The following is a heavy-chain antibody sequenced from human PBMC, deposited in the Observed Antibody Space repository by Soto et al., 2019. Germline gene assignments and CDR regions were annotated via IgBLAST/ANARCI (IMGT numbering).Heavy chain of an antibody. CDR1: GDSISSYY. CDR2: IYYSGST. D-gene: IGHD6-19*01. J-gene: IGHJ4*02. Sequence: SETLSLTCTVSGDSISSYYWSWIRQPPGKGLEWIGYIYYSGSTNYNPSLKSRVTISVDTSKNQFSLKLSSVTAADTAVYYCARRGGWLTSYYFDYWGQGTLVTVSS. CDR3: ARRGGWLTSYYFDY. V-gene: IGHV4-59*08.